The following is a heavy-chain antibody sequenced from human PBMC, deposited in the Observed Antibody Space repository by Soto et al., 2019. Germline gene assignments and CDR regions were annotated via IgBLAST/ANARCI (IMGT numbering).Heavy chain of an antibody. Sequence: EVQLLESGGGLVQPGGSLRLSCAASGSSFSAYAMNWVRQAPGKGLEWVSAISRSGDYTFYSDSVKGRFTISRDNSRNTVYMEMNSLRAEDTAVYYCAKGGFWVHYGMDVWAQGTTVSVSS. D-gene: IGHD7-27*01. CDR2: ISRSGDYT. V-gene: IGHV3-23*01. J-gene: IGHJ6*02. CDR1: GSSFSAYA. CDR3: AKGGFWVHYGMDV.